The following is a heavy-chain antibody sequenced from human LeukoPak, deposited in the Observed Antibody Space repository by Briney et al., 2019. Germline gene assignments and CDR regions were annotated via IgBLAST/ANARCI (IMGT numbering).Heavy chain of an antibody. V-gene: IGHV1-69*01. CDR1: GGTVSSYA. J-gene: IGHJ6*02. Sequence: SVKVSCKASGGTVSSYAISWVRQAPGQGLEWMGGIIPIFGTANYAQKFQGRVTITADESTSTAYMELSSLRSEDTAVYYCARAYYGDYVPYYGMDVWGQGTTVTVSS. D-gene: IGHD4-17*01. CDR3: ARAYYGDYVPYYGMDV. CDR2: IIPIFGTA.